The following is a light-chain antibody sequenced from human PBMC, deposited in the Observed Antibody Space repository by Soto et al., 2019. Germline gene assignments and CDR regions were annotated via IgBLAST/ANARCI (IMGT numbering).Light chain of an antibody. J-gene: IGLJ1*01. CDR2: EVN. Sequence: QSALTQPASVSGSPGQSITISCTGTSSDVGGYNYVSWYQQHPGNAPRLMIYEVNNRPSGVPNRFSGSKSGNTASLTISGLQAEDEADYYCSSYSSNNILSYVFGTGTKLTVL. V-gene: IGLV2-14*01. CDR3: SSYSSNNILSYV. CDR1: SSDVGGYNY.